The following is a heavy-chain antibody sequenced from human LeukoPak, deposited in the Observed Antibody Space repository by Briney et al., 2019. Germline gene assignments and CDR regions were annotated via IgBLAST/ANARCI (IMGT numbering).Heavy chain of an antibody. CDR2: ISDSGGRT. CDR1: GFNFSNYA. D-gene: IGHD2-21*01. CDR3: AKRPRSLLTFDY. J-gene: IGHJ4*02. V-gene: IGHV3-23*01. Sequence: GGSLRLSCAASGFNFSNYAMTWVRQAPGKGLEWVSSISDSGGRTNYADSVQGRFTISRDNSKNTLYLKMKSLRAEDTAVYYCAKRPRSLLTFDYWGQGTLVTVSS.